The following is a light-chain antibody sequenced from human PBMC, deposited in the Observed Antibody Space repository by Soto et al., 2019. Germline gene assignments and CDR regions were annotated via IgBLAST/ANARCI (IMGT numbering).Light chain of an antibody. J-gene: IGKJ2*01. V-gene: IGKV3-15*01. CDR1: QSVSSN. CDR2: AAS. CDR3: QQYDDWPPMYT. Sequence: EIVVTQSTATLSVSPGERTTLSCGAIQSVSSNLAWYQQKPGRAPRLLIYAASTRATGVPARFSGSGSGTEFTLTISSLQSEDCAVYYCQQYDDWPPMYTVGQGTKVDI.